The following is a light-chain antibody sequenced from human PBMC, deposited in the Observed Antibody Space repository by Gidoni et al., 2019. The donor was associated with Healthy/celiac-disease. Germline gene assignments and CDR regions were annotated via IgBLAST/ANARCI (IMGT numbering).Light chain of an antibody. V-gene: IGKV4-1*01. CDR3: QQYYSTLT. CDR1: QSVLYSSNNKNY. J-gene: IGKJ4*01. Sequence: IVMTQSPDSLSVSLGERATINCKSSQSVLYSSNNKNYLAWYQQKPGQPPKLLIYWASTRESGVADRFSGSGSGTDFTLTISSLQAEDVAGYYCQQYYSTLTFGGGTKVEIK. CDR2: WAS.